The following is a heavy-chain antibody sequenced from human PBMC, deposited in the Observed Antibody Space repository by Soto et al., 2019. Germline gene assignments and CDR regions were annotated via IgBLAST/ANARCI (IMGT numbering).Heavy chain of an antibody. CDR3: VSEGGGEFATFDY. V-gene: IGHV3-66*01. CDR1: GFTVSSNY. Sequence: PGGSLRLSCAASGFTVSSNYMSWVRQAPGKGLEWVSVIYSGGSTYYADSVKGRFTISRDNSKNTLYLQMNSLRAEDTAVYYCVSEGGGEFATFDYWGQRSLVPVSS. CDR2: IYSGGST. D-gene: IGHD3-10*01. J-gene: IGHJ4*02.